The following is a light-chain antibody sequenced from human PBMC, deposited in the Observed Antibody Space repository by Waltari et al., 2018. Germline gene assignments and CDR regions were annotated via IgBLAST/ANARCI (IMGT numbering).Light chain of an antibody. Sequence: SYELTQPPSVSVSPGQTARITCYGDALPNKYVYWYQQKSGQAPVLVIYEDTERPSGIPERFSGSSSGTMATLTISGAQVEDEADYYCYSGDDSGNQEVFGGGTKLTVL. J-gene: IGLJ2*01. CDR1: ALPNKY. CDR2: EDT. V-gene: IGLV3-10*01. CDR3: YSGDDSGNQEV.